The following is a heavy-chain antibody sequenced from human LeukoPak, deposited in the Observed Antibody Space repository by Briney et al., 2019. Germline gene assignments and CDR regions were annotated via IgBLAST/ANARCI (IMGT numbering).Heavy chain of an antibody. D-gene: IGHD2-2*02. V-gene: IGHV3-23*01. CDR2: ISGSGGST. J-gene: IGHJ5*02. Sequence: AGGSLRLSCAASGFTFSSYAMSWVRQAPGKGLEWVSAISGSGGSTYYADSVKGRFTISRDNSKNTLYLQMNSLRAEDTAVYYCAKDQDIVVVPAAIRENWFDPWGQGTLVTVSS. CDR1: GFTFSSYA. CDR3: AKDQDIVVVPAAIRENWFDP.